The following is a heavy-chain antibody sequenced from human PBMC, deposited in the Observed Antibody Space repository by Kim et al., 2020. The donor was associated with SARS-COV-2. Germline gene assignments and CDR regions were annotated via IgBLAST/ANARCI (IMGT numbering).Heavy chain of an antibody. Sequence: ASVKVSCKASGYTFTSYDINWVRQATGQGLEWMGWLNPNSGNTGYAQKFQGRVTMTRNTSISTAYMELSSLRSEDTAVYYCARGAIAAAGRKFDPWGQGTLVTVSS. D-gene: IGHD6-13*01. CDR1: GYTFTSYD. J-gene: IGHJ5*02. CDR2: LNPNSGNT. V-gene: IGHV1-8*01. CDR3: ARGAIAAAGRKFDP.